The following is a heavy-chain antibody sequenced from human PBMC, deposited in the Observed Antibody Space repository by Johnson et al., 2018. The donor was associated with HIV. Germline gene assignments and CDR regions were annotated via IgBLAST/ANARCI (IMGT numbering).Heavy chain of an antibody. J-gene: IGHJ3*02. V-gene: IGHV3-30*04. CDR3: TTDQGYYGDAFDI. CDR2: ISYDGSNK. Sequence: QVQLVESGGGVVQPGRSLRLSCAASGFTCSSYAMHWVRQAPGKGLEWVAVISYDGSNKYYAAPVKGRFTISRDDSKNTLYLQMNSLKTEYTAVYYCTTDQGYYGDAFDIWGQGTMVTVSS. D-gene: IGHD3-10*01. CDR1: GFTCSSYA.